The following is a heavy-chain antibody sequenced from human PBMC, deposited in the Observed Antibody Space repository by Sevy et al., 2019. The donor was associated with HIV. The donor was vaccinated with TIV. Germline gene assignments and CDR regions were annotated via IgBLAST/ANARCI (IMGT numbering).Heavy chain of an antibody. Sequence: GGSLRLSCAASAFTLDDYAMNWVRQAPGKGLEWVSGISWNGGYKGYADSVKGRFTISRDNAKKSIYLQMNSLRVEDTALDYCVRGSDRLLTTYFDLWGQGTLVTVSS. D-gene: IGHD3-16*02. CDR2: ISWNGGYK. J-gene: IGHJ4*02. CDR1: AFTLDDYA. V-gene: IGHV3-9*01. CDR3: VRGSDRLLTTYFDL.